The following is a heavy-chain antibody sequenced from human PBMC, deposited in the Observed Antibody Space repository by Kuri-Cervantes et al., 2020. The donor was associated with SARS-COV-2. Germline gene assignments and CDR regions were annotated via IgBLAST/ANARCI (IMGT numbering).Heavy chain of an antibody. J-gene: IGHJ4*02. D-gene: IGHD3-16*02. CDR3: ATNYVWGSYRYYFDY. Sequence: ASVKVSCKVSGYTLTELSMHWVRQAPGKGLEWMGGFDPEDGETIYAQKFQGRVTMTEDTSTDTAYMELSSLRSEDTAVYYCATNYVWGSYRYYFDYWGQRTLVTVSS. CDR1: GYTLTELS. V-gene: IGHV1-24*01. CDR2: FDPEDGET.